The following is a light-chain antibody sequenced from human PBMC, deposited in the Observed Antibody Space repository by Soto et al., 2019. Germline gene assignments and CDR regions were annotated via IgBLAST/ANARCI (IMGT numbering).Light chain of an antibody. Sequence: EIVMTQSPATLSVSPGERATLSCRASQSVSSNLAWYQQNPGQAPRLLIYGASTRATGIPARFSGSGSGTDFTLTISSLQSEDFAVHYCQQYNNWPPTFGQGTKVEIK. J-gene: IGKJ1*01. V-gene: IGKV3-15*01. CDR2: GAS. CDR3: QQYNNWPPT. CDR1: QSVSSN.